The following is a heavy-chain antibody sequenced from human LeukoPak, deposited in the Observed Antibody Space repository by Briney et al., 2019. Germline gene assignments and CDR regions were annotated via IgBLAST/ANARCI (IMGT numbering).Heavy chain of an antibody. D-gene: IGHD2-2*01. Sequence: GGSLRLSCAPSGFTFSSYSMNWVRQAPGKGLEWVSYISSSSSTIYYADSVKGRFTISRDNAKNSLYLQMNSLRAEDTAVYYCAAYCSSTSCYADKWGQGTLVTVSS. V-gene: IGHV3-48*01. CDR2: ISSSSSTI. J-gene: IGHJ4*02. CDR3: AAYCSSTSCYADK. CDR1: GFTFSSYS.